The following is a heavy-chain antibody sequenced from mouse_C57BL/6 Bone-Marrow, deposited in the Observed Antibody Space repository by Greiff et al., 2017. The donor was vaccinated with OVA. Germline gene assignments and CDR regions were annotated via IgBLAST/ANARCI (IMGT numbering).Heavy chain of an antibody. V-gene: IGHV1-69*01. D-gene: IGHD1-1*01. J-gene: IGHJ1*03. CDR3: AKRPYYYGSRWYFDV. CDR2: IDPSDSYT. Sequence: QVQLQQPGAELVMPGASVKLSCKASGYTFTSYWMHWVKQRPGQGLEWIGEIDPSDSYTNYNQKFKGKSTLTVDKSSSTAYMQLSSLTSEDSAVYYCAKRPYYYGSRWYFDVWGTGTTVTVSS. CDR1: GYTFTSYW.